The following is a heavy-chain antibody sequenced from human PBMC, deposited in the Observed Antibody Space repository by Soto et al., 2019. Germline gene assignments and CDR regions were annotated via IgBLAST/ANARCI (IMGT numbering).Heavy chain of an antibody. CDR1: GYTLTELS. CDR2: FDPEDGET. V-gene: IGHV1-24*01. D-gene: IGHD3-22*01. Sequence: ASVKVSCKVSGYTLTELSMHWVRQAPGKGLEWMGGFDPEDGETIYAQKFQGRVTMTEDTSTDTAYMELSSLRSEDTAVYYCATVLYYYDSSGYYHDYWGQGTLVTVSS. CDR3: ATVLYYYDSSGYYHDY. J-gene: IGHJ4*02.